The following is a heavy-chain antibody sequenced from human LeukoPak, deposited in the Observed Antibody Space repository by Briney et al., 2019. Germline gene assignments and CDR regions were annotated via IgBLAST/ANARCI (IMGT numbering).Heavy chain of an antibody. Sequence: ASVKVSCKASGYTFTGYYMHWVRQAPGQGLEWMGWINPNSGGTNYAQKFQGRVTMTRDTSISTAYMELSRLRSDDTAVYYCARVGYSYGLGTVDYWGQGTLDTVSS. J-gene: IGHJ4*02. CDR3: ARVGYSYGLGTVDY. CDR1: GYTFTGYY. D-gene: IGHD5-18*01. CDR2: INPNSGGT. V-gene: IGHV1-2*02.